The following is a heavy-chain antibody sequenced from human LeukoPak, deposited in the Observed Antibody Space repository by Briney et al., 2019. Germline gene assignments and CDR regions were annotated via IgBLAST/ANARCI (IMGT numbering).Heavy chain of an antibody. V-gene: IGHV4-34*01. CDR3: ARLPPLEVGIRWAGWYFDL. D-gene: IGHD2-21*01. CDR1: GGSFSGYY. Sequence: SETLSLTCAVYGGSFSGYYWSWIRQPPGKGLEWIGEINHSGSTNYNPFLRSRVTISVDTSKNQFSLKLSSVTAADTAVYYCARLPPLEVGIRWAGWYFDLWGRGTLVTVSS. CDR2: INHSGST. J-gene: IGHJ2*01.